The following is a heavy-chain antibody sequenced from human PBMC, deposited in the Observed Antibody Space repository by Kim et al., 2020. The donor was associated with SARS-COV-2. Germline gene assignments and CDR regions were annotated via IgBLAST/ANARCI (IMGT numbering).Heavy chain of an antibody. CDR1: GFTFTSSA. Sequence: SVKVSCKASGFTFTSSAMQWVRQARGQRLEWIGWIVVGSGNTNYAQKFQERVTITRDMSTSTAYMELSSLRSEDTAVYYCAAELVAGRVGYDAFDIWGQGTMVTVSS. D-gene: IGHD6-19*01. V-gene: IGHV1-58*02. J-gene: IGHJ3*02. CDR3: AAELVAGRVGYDAFDI. CDR2: IVVGSGNT.